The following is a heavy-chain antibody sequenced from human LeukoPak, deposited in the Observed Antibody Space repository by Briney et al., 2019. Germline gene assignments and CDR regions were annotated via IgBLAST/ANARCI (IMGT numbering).Heavy chain of an antibody. CDR3: ARHIFSNPSNDWFDP. V-gene: IGHV5-51*01. Sequence: GESLKISCKGSGYSFTSHWVGWVRQMPGKGLEWMGIIYPGDSDTRYSPSFQGQVTISADKSISTAYLQWSSLKASDTAMYYCARHIFSNPSNDWFDPWGQGTLVTVSS. J-gene: IGHJ5*02. D-gene: IGHD4/OR15-4a*01. CDR1: GYSFTSHW. CDR2: IYPGDSDT.